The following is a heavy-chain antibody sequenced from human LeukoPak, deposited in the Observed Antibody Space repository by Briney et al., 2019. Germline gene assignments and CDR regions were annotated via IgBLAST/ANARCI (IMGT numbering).Heavy chain of an antibody. D-gene: IGHD6-19*01. CDR3: ARGRIGSGWYNYYYYGMDV. CDR2: INHSGST. V-gene: IGHV4-34*01. J-gene: IGHJ6*02. Sequence: PSETLSLTCAVYDGSFSGYYWSWIRQPPGKGLEWIGEINHSGSTNYNPSLKSRVTISVDTSKNQFSLKLSSVTAADTAVYYCARGRIGSGWYNYYYYGMDVWGQGTTVTVSS. CDR1: DGSFSGYY.